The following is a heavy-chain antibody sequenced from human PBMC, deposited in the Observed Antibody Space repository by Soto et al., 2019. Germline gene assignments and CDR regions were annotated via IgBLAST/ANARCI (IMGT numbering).Heavy chain of an antibody. D-gene: IGHD5-18*01. Sequence: QVQLQQWGAGLLKPSETLSLTCAVYGGSFSGYYWSWIRQPPGKGLEWIGEINHSGSTNYNPSLKSXXTXSXXTSKHQFSLKLSSVTAADTAVYYCARAVGIQLSISWGQGTLVTVSS. CDR1: GGSFSGYY. J-gene: IGHJ5*02. CDR2: INHSGST. V-gene: IGHV4-34*01. CDR3: ARAVGIQLSIS.